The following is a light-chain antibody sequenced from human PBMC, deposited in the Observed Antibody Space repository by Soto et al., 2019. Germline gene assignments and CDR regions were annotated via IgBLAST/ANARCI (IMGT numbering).Light chain of an antibody. J-gene: IGLJ1*01. CDR3: SSYTRRSTPLYV. CDR2: EVS. V-gene: IGLV2-14*01. Sequence: QSVLTQPASVSGSPGQSITISCTGTSSDVGGYNYVSWYQQHPGKAPKLMIYEVSNRPSGVSNRFSGSNSGNTPSLTISGLQAEDEADYYCSSYTRRSTPLYVFGTGTKVTVL. CDR1: SSDVGGYNY.